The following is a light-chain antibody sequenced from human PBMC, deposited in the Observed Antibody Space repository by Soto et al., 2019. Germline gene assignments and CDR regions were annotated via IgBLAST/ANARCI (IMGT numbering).Light chain of an antibody. CDR3: QQSYSTPWT. CDR2: VAS. J-gene: IGKJ1*01. CDR1: QSISGY. Sequence: DIQMTQSPSSLSASVGDRVTITCRASQSISGYLNWYQQKPGKAPNLLIYVASSLQSGVPSRFSGSGSGKDFTLTISSLQPEDFATYYCQQSYSTPWTFGQGTKVEIK. V-gene: IGKV1-39*01.